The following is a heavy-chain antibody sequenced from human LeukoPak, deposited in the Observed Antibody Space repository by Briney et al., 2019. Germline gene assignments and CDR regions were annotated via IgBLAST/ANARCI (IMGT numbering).Heavy chain of an antibody. Sequence: SETLSLTCAVYGGSFSGYYWSWIRQPPGKGLEWIGEINHSGSTNYNPSLKSRVTISVDTSKNQFSLKLSSVTAADTAVYYCARGRVVVVPAASVHIFRGRHNWFDTWGQGTLVTVSS. V-gene: IGHV4-34*01. J-gene: IGHJ5*02. D-gene: IGHD2-2*01. CDR2: INHSGST. CDR1: GGSFSGYY. CDR3: ARGRVVVVPAASVHIFRGRHNWFDT.